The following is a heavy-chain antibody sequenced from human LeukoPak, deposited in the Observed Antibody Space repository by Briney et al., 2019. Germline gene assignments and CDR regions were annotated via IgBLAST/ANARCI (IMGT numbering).Heavy chain of an antibody. CDR1: GYILTELS. J-gene: IGHJ6*03. D-gene: IGHD1-1*01. CDR3: VIMSHTVVPTARIYYYMDI. V-gene: IGHV1-24*01. CDR2: FDPENAKT. Sequence: GASVKVSCRVTGYILTELSIHWFHQAPGKGLEWMGSFDPENAKTMSAQTFQGRVIMTEDTSTDTAYMELRSLRSDDTAIYYCVIMSHTVVPTARIYYYMDIWGTGTTVIVSS.